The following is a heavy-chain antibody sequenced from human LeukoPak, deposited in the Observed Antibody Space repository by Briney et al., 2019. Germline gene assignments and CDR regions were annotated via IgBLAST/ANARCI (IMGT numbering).Heavy chain of an antibody. D-gene: IGHD3-10*01. Sequence: GGSLRLSCAASGFTFSNAWMSWVRQAPGKGLEWVSVLYRSGNTYYADSVKGRFTISRDNSKNTLYLQMNSLRAEDTAVYYCARDDGSGSYYSDYWGQGTLVTVSS. V-gene: IGHV3-53*01. CDR3: ARDDGSGSYYSDY. J-gene: IGHJ4*02. CDR2: LYRSGNT. CDR1: GFTFSNAW.